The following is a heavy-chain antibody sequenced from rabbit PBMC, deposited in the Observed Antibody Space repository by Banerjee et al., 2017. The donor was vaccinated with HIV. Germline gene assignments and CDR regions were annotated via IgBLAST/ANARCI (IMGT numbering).Heavy chain of an antibody. J-gene: IGHJ4*01. CDR2: IDPVFGST. V-gene: IGHV1S47*01. CDR3: VREVAAKFGL. D-gene: IGHD4-1*01. CDR1: GFDFSSYG. Sequence: QEQLVESGGGLVQPGGSLKLSCKASGFDFSSYGVSWVRQAPGKGLEWIGYIDPVFGSTVYASWVNGRFTISSHNAQNTLYLQLNSLTVADTATYFCVREVAAKFGLWGPGTLVTVS.